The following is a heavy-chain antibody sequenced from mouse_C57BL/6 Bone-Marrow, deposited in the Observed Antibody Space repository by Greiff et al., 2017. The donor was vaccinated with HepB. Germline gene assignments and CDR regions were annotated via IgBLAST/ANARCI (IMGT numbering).Heavy chain of an antibody. CDR3: ARESNYYGSPYYFDY. Sequence: EVKLMESGPGLVKPSQSLSLTCSVTGYSITSGYYWNWIRQFPGNKLEWMGYISYDGSNNYNPSLKNRISITRDTSKNQFFLKLKSVTTEDTATYYCARESNYYGSPYYFDYWGQGTTLTVSS. V-gene: IGHV3-6*01. CDR2: ISYDGSN. CDR1: GYSITSGYY. J-gene: IGHJ2*01. D-gene: IGHD1-1*01.